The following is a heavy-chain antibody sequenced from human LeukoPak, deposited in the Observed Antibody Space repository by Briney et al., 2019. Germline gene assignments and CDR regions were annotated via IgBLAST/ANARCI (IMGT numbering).Heavy chain of an antibody. CDR2: IYHSGST. J-gene: IGHJ4*02. CDR3: ARGRPSVTMVRGVTLLDC. CDR1: GGSISSSNW. V-gene: IGHV4-4*02. Sequence: PSETLSLTCAVSGGSISSSNWWSWVRQPPGKGLEWIGEIYHSGSTNYNPSLKSRVTISVDKSKNQFSLKLSSVTAADTAVYYCARGRPSVTMVRGVTLLDCWGQGTLVTVSS. D-gene: IGHD3-10*01.